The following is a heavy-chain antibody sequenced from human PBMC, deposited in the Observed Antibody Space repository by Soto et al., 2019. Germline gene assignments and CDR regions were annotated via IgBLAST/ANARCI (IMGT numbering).Heavy chain of an antibody. Sequence: VQLVECGGGVVQPGRSLRLSCAASGFTFSSYAMHWVRQAPGKGLEWVAVISYDGSNKYYADSVKGRFTISRDNSKNTLYLQMNSLRAEDTAVYYCARVAVEMATIHVFDYWGQGTLVTVSS. J-gene: IGHJ4*02. CDR3: ARVAVEMATIHVFDY. V-gene: IGHV3-30-3*01. D-gene: IGHD5-12*01. CDR1: GFTFSSYA. CDR2: ISYDGSNK.